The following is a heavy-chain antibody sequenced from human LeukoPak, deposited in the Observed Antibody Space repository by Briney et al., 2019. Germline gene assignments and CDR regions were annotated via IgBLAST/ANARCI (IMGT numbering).Heavy chain of an antibody. D-gene: IGHD6-6*01. V-gene: IGHV3-9*01. Sequence: GRSLRLSFAASGFTFKNYAMHWVRQAPGKGLEWVSSISWNSDNVDYADSVKGRFTLSRDNAKNSPFLQMTSLRPEDTALYYCAKSGTYSSSSGYIDSWGQGTLVTVSS. CDR1: GFTFKNYA. J-gene: IGHJ4*02. CDR3: AKSGTYSSSSGYIDS. CDR2: ISWNSDNV.